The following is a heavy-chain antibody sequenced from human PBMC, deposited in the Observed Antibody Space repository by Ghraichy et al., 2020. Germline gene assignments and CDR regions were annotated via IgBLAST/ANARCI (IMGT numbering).Heavy chain of an antibody. D-gene: IGHD3-22*01. Sequence: GESLNISCKGSGYSFTSYWIGWVRQMPGKGLEWMGIIYPGDSDTRYSPSFQGQVTISADKSISTAYLQWSSLKASDTAMYYCARQKVYDSSCYYYVDYWGQGTLVTVSS. CDR3: ARQKVYDSSCYYYVDY. V-gene: IGHV5-51*01. J-gene: IGHJ4*02. CDR1: GYSFTSYW. CDR2: IYPGDSDT.